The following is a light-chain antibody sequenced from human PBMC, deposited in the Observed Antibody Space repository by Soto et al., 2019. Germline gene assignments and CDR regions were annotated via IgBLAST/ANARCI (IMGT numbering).Light chain of an antibody. V-gene: IGKV1-39*01. J-gene: IGKJ2*01. Sequence: DLQMTQSPSSLSASVGDRVTITCRASQSISSYLNWYQQKPGKAPKLVIYAASRLQSGVPSRFSGSGSGTDFTLTISSLQPEDFATDYCQQSYSTPPIFGQGTKLEI. CDR2: AAS. CDR1: QSISSY. CDR3: QQSYSTPPI.